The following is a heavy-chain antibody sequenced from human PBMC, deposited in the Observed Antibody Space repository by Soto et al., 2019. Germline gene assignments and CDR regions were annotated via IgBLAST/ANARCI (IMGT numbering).Heavy chain of an antibody. V-gene: IGHV4-59*01. J-gene: IGHJ4*02. D-gene: IGHD6-13*01. Sequence: SETLSLTCTVSGGSISSYYWSWIRQPPGKGLEWIGYIYYSGSTNYNPSLKSRVTISVDTSKNQFSLKLSSVTAADTAVYYCASTSMAAAGTSQFDYWGQGTLVNVSS. CDR3: ASTSMAAAGTSQFDY. CDR2: IYYSGST. CDR1: GGSISSYY.